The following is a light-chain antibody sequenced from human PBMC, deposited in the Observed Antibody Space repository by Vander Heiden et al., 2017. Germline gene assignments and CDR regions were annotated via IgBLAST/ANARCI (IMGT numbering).Light chain of an antibody. J-gene: IGKJ1*01. V-gene: IGKV1-39*01. CDR3: QHSYNTPQWT. CDR2: GDS. CDR1: QSISSY. Sequence: DIQMTQSTSSLSAFVGDRVTIPCRASQSISSYLNEYQHKPSKAPKLLIFGDSSLHSWVPSRFSGTGSGTDFTLTISSLQPEDFATYYCQHSYNTPQWTFGQGTKVEIK.